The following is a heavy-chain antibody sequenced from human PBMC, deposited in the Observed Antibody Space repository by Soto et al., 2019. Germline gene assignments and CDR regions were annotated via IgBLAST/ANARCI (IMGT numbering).Heavy chain of an antibody. J-gene: IGHJ1*01. V-gene: IGHV1-2*02. CDR2: INPNSGGT. Sequence: ASVQVSCEASGYTFPGYYMHWVRQAPGQGLAGMGWINPNSGGTNYAQKFQGRVTMTRDTPISTAYMELSRLRSDDTAVYYCARGGDYDYVWGSYRPVGYFQHWGQGTLVPVSS. D-gene: IGHD3-16*02. CDR3: ARGGDYDYVWGSYRPVGYFQH. CDR1: GYTFPGYY.